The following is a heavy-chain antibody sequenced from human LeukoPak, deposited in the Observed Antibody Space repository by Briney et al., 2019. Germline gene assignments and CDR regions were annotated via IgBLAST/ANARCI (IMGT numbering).Heavy chain of an antibody. V-gene: IGHV1-69*13. Sequence: ASVKVSCKASAGTFSSYAISWVRQAPGQGLEWMGGIIPIFGTANYAQKFQGRVTITADESTSTAYMELSSLRSEDTAVYYCARSVSSSWPNGYWFDPWGQGTLVTVSS. CDR1: AGTFSSYA. CDR2: IIPIFGTA. J-gene: IGHJ5*02. D-gene: IGHD6-13*01. CDR3: ARSVSSSWPNGYWFDP.